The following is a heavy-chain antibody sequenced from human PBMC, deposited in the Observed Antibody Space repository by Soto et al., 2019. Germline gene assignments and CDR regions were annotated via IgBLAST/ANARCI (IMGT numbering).Heavy chain of an antibody. CDR3: ARVRITGTTLDPSYFDY. D-gene: IGHD1-7*01. V-gene: IGHV4-30-4*01. CDR2: IYYSGST. CDR1: GGSISSGDYY. J-gene: IGHJ4*02. Sequence: SETLSLTCTVSGGSISSGDYYWSWIRQPPGKGLEWIGYIYYSGSTYYNPSLKSRVTISVDTSKNQFSLKLSSVTAADTAVYYCARVRITGTTLDPSYFDYWGQGTLVTVSS.